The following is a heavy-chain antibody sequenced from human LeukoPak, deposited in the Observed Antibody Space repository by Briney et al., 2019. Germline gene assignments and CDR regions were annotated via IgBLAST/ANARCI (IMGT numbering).Heavy chain of an antibody. Sequence: PSETLSLTCAVYGGSFSGYYWSWIRQPPGKGLEWIGEINHSGSTNYNPSLKSRVTISVDTSKNQFSLKLSSVTAADTAVYYCARVVGVRIAAAAINWFDPWGQGTLVTVSS. CDR2: INHSGST. V-gene: IGHV4-34*01. CDR3: ARVVGVRIAAAAINWFDP. CDR1: GGSFSGYY. J-gene: IGHJ5*02. D-gene: IGHD6-13*01.